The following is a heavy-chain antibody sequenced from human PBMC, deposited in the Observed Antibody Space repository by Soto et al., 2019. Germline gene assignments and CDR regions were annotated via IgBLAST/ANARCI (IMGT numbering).Heavy chain of an antibody. CDR2: IRSKAYGGTS. V-gene: IGHV3-49*03. D-gene: IGHD6-13*01. CDR1: GFTFGDYA. Sequence: PGGSLRLSCTASGFTFGDYAMSWFRQAPGKGLEWVGFIRSKAYGGTSDYAASVKGRFTISRDDSKSIAYLQMDSLKTDDTAMYYCSRTKVEAEAGRSDSWGQGTPVTVSS. CDR3: SRTKVEAEAGRSDS. J-gene: IGHJ4*02.